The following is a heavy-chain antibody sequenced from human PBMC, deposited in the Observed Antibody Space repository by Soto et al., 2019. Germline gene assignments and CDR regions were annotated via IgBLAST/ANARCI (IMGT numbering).Heavy chain of an antibody. J-gene: IGHJ5*02. CDR2: ISSSGRYT. Sequence: GGSLRLSCAASGFRFRYFYMSCIRQVPGKVLELFSYISSSGRYTYYADSVKGRFTISRDNAKNSLYLHMNSLRAEDTAIYYCDRKGGRNCSHSYNLFDPWGQGPLVTVS. D-gene: IGHD2-21*02. V-gene: IGHV3-11*03. CDR3: DRKGGRNCSHSYNLFDP. CDR1: GFRFRYFY.